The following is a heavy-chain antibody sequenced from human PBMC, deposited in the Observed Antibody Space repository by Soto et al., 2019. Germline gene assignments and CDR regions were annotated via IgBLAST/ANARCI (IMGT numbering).Heavy chain of an antibody. CDR2: INHSGST. CDR1: GGSFSGYY. J-gene: IGHJ4*02. D-gene: IGHD3-22*01. Sequence: SETLSLTCAVYGGSFSGYYWSWIRQPPGKGLEWIGEINHSGSTNYNPSLKSRVTISVDTSKNQFSLKLSSVTAADTAVYYCARGPDFGDSSGYYQDYWGQGTLVTVSS. V-gene: IGHV4-34*01. CDR3: ARGPDFGDSSGYYQDY.